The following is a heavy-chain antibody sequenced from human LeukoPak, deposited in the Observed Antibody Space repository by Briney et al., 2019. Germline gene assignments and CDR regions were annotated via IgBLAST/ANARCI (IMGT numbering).Heavy chain of an antibody. D-gene: IGHD1-26*01. CDR2: IDHSGST. V-gene: IGHV4-34*01. CDR3: ARNIVGAHPD. CDR1: GGSFSTYS. J-gene: IGHJ4*02. Sequence: PSETLSLTCAVYGGSFSTYSWSWIRQPPGKGLEWIGEIDHSGSTKYSPSLKSRVAISVDTSKNQFSLKLSSVTAADTAVYYCARNIVGAHPDWGQGTLVTVSS.